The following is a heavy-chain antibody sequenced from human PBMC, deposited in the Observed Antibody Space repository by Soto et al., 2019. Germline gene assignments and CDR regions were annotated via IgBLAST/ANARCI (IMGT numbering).Heavy chain of an antibody. CDR2: IFTSGTT. V-gene: IGHV4-31*03. CDR3: AREGIAPASPDYYYYGMNV. J-gene: IGHJ6*02. CDR1: GGSVSSGDNC. D-gene: IGHD6-13*01. Sequence: QVQLQESGPGLVKPSQTLSLTCTVSGGSVSSGDNCWSWIRQHPGKGLEWIGHIFTSGTTHYNPSLKSRVTISIEPSKNQFSLRLGSVTAADTAMYFCAREGIAPASPDYYYYGMNVWGQGTTVTVSS.